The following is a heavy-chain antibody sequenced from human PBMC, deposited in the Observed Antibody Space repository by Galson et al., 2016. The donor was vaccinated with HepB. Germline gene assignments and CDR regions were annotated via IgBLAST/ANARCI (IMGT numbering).Heavy chain of an antibody. CDR3: ARSPGYCAGGSCRPTWFAP. CDR2: TIPILGPA. CDR1: GGMFSSFS. J-gene: IGHJ5*02. V-gene: IGHV1-69*13. D-gene: IGHD2-15*01. Sequence: SVKVSCKASGGMFSSFSISWVRQAPGQGLEWMGGTIPILGPAIYSQKFQGRVTITADESTRVAHMELRTLRSEDTAVYYCARSPGYCAGGSCRPTWFAPWGQGTLVTVSS.